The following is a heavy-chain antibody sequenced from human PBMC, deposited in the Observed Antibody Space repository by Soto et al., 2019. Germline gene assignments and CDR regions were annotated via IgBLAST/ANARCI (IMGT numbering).Heavy chain of an antibody. CDR2: IIPIFGTA. CDR1: GGTFSSYA. D-gene: IGHD2-2*01. J-gene: IGHJ6*02. CDR3: ASGNCSSTSCYVYYYYGIDV. Sequence: QVQLVQSGAEVKKPGSSVKVSCTASGGTFSSYAISWVRQAPGQGLEWMGGIIPIFGTANYAQKFQGRVTITADESTSTAYMELSSLRSEDTAVYYCASGNCSSTSCYVYYYYGIDVWGQGTKVTVSS. V-gene: IGHV1-69*01.